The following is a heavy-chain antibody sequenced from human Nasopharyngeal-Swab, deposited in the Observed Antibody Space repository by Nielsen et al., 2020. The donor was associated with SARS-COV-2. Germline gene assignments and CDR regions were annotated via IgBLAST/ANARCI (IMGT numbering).Heavy chain of an antibody. D-gene: IGHD3-16*01. V-gene: IGHV3-30*04. Sequence: GGSLRLSCAASGFTFSSYAMHWVRQAPGKGLEWVAVISYDGSNKYYADSVKGRFTISRDNSKNTLYLQMNSLRAEDTAVYYCAKDWVGTSGASVYYYGMDVWGQGTTVTVSS. CDR3: AKDWVGTSGASVYYYGMDV. CDR1: GFTFSSYA. CDR2: ISYDGSNK. J-gene: IGHJ6*02.